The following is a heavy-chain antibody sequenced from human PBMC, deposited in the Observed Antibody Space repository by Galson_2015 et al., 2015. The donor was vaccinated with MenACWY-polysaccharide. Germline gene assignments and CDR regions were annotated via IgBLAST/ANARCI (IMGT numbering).Heavy chain of an antibody. Sequence: SLRLSCAASGFTFSSYWMSWVRQAPGKGLEWVANIKDGGSEKYYVDSVKGRFTISRDNAKNSLYLQMNSLRAEDTAVYYCARVSVRFGGARTSVIDYWGQGTLVTVSS. J-gene: IGHJ4*02. D-gene: IGHD3-16*01. CDR3: ARVSVRFGGARTSVIDY. CDR2: IKDGGSEK. V-gene: IGHV3-7*03. CDR1: GFTFSSYW.